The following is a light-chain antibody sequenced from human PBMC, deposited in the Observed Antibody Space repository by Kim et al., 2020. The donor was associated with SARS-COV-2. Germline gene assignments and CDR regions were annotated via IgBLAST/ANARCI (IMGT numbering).Light chain of an antibody. CDR2: GKN. CDR1: SLRSYY. V-gene: IGLV3-19*01. J-gene: IGLJ2*01. CDR3: NSRDSSGNHLRVV. Sequence: TVRITCQGDSLRSYYASWYQQKPGQTPVLVIYGKNNRPSGIPDRFSGSSSGNTASLTITGAQAEDEADYYCNSRDSSGNHLRVVFGGGTQLTVL.